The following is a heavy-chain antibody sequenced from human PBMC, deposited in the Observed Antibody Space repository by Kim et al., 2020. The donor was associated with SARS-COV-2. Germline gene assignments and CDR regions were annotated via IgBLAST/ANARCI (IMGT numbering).Heavy chain of an antibody. J-gene: IGHJ6*02. V-gene: IGHV3-7*01. CDR1: GFTFSSYW. D-gene: IGHD6-19*01. CDR3: ARDFPQSGYSSGWYYYYYGMDV. Sequence: GGSLRLSCAASGFTFSSYWMSWVRQAPGKGLEWVANIKQDGSEKYYVDSVKGRFTISRDNAKNSLYLQMNSLRAEDTAVYYCARDFPQSGYSSGWYYYYYGMDVWGQGTTVTVSS. CDR2: IKQDGSEK.